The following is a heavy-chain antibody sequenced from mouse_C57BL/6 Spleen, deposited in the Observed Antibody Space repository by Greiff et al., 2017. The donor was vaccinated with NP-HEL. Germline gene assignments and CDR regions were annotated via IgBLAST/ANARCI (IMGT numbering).Heavy chain of an antibody. CDR2: ISDGGSYT. V-gene: IGHV5-4*03. J-gene: IGHJ1*03. Sequence: DVMLVESGGGLVKPGGSLKLSCAASGFTFSSYAMSWVRQTPEKRLEWVATISDGGSYTYYPDNVKGRFTISRDNAKNNLYLQMSHLKSEDTAMYYCARDHDAWYFDVWGTGTTVTVSS. D-gene: IGHD2-4*01. CDR1: GFTFSSYA. CDR3: ARDHDAWYFDV.